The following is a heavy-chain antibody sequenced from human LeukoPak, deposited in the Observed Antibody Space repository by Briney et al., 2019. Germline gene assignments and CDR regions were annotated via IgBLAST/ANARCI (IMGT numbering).Heavy chain of an antibody. Sequence: PGGSLRLSCAASGFTFSNFAMSWVREAPGKGLEGVSTISESGVNTYYGDSVKGGFTISRDNSKNTLYLQMNTRRAEATAIHYCAKIPYSKYASLRPPIMDVRGQGTTVAVSS. D-gene: IGHD2-8*01. CDR1: GFTFSNFA. J-gene: IGHJ6*02. CDR2: ISESGVNT. V-gene: IGHV3-23*01. CDR3: AKIPYSKYASLRPPIMDV.